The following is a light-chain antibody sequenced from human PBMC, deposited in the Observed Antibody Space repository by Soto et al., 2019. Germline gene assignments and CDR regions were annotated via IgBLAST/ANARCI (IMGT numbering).Light chain of an antibody. V-gene: IGKV3-15*01. CDR1: QSVGNN. Sequence: EIVMTPSPGTLSVSPGERVILSCRASQSVGNNLAWHQQTPGQAPRLLIYGASTRATGFPARFSGSGSGTEFTLTISSLQSEDFAVYYCQQYNGWPITFGQGTRLEIK. CDR3: QQYNGWPIT. CDR2: GAS. J-gene: IGKJ5*01.